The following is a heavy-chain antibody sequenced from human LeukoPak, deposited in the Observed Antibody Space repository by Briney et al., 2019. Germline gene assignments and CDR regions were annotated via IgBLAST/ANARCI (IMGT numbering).Heavy chain of an antibody. J-gene: IGHJ4*02. V-gene: IGHV3-74*01. Sequence: GGSLRLSCAASGFTFSSYWMHWVRQAPGKGLVWVARINSDGSSTYYADSVKGRFTISRDNSKNTLYLQMNSLRAEDTAVYYCAKFKWGFGELYDYWGQGTLVTVSS. CDR2: INSDGSST. CDR1: GFTFSSYW. D-gene: IGHD3-10*01. CDR3: AKFKWGFGELYDY.